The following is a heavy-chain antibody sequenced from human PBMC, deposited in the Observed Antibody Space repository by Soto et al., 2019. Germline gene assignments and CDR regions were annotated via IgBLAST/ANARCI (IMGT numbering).Heavy chain of an antibody. CDR3: ARDFSCDFDCNGYFDH. CDR2: IYQSGST. CDR1: GASINNSDGYY. V-gene: IGHV4-31*03. D-gene: IGHD3-9*01. Sequence: QVQLQESGPGLVKPSQTLSLTCTVSGASINNSDGYYWSLLRQRPGKGLEWIGFIYQSGSTDYNPSLRDRVTMSVDTSMNQFSLQLTSVTDADTAVYYCARDFSCDFDCNGYFDHWGQVTLVTVSS. J-gene: IGHJ4*02.